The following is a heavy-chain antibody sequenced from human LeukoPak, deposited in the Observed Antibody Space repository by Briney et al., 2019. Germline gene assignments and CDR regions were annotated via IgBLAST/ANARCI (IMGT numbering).Heavy chain of an antibody. CDR3: ATTASRGPQSAEYFQY. Sequence: GRSLRLSCAASGFTFSNYGMHWVRQAPGKGLEWVAVIWYDGSNKYCSDSVNGRFTISRDNSKNTLYLQMNSLRVEDTAVYYCATTASRGPQSAEYFQYWGQGTLVTVSS. V-gene: IGHV3-33*01. CDR2: IWYDGSNK. J-gene: IGHJ1*01. CDR1: GFTFSNYG.